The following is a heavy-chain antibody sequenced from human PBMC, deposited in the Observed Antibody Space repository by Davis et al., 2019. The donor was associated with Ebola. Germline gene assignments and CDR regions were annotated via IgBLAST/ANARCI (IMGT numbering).Heavy chain of an antibody. D-gene: IGHD4-11*01. V-gene: IGHV3-21*01. CDR1: GFTLSNYA. Sequence: GESLKISCAASGFTLSNYAMNWFRQAPGKGLEWVSAISGSGTFIYYADSAKGRFTISRDNRGNTLHLQMNSLRVEDTAVYYCTRGYSDSDYWGQGTLVTVSS. J-gene: IGHJ4*02. CDR3: TRGYSDSDY. CDR2: ISGSGTFI.